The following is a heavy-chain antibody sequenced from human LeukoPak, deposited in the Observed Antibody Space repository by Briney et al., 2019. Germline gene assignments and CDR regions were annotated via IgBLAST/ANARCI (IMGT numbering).Heavy chain of an antibody. D-gene: IGHD6-19*01. Sequence: GGSLRLSCAASGFTVSTNCMTWVRQAPGKGLEWVSTIYSGGTTYYADSVMGRFTISRHNSRNTLYLQMNSLRAEDTAVYYCAREVGIAVADNWFDPWGQGTLVTVSS. CDR1: GFTVSTNC. CDR2: IYSGGTT. J-gene: IGHJ5*02. V-gene: IGHV3-53*04. CDR3: AREVGIAVADNWFDP.